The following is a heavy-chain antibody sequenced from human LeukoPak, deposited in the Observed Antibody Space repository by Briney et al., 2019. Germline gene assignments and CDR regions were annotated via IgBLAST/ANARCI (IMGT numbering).Heavy chain of an antibody. V-gene: IGHV1-2*02. D-gene: IGHD3-22*01. CDR1: GYTFTGYY. Sequence: ASVKVSCKASGYTFTGYYMHWVRQAPGQGLEWMGWINPNSGGTNYAQKFQGRVTMTRDTSISTAYMELNRLRSDDTAVYYCARVDSSGFYFDYWGQGTLVTVSS. CDR3: ARVDSSGFYFDY. J-gene: IGHJ4*02. CDR2: INPNSGGT.